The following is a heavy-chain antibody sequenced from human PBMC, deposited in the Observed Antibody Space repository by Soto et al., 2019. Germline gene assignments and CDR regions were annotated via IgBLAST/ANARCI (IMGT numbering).Heavy chain of an antibody. CDR2: TSYDGTNK. V-gene: IGHV3-30*18. CDR1: GFTFNTFG. CDR3: AKDLDQRSWSFPSY. Sequence: GGSLRLSCAASGFTFNTFGMHWVRQTPGKGLEWVGLTSYDGTNKYYADSVKGRFTISRDNSKSTLYLQMNSLRPEDTAKYFCAKDLDQRSWSFPSYWGQGTPVTVSS. D-gene: IGHD6-13*01. J-gene: IGHJ4*02.